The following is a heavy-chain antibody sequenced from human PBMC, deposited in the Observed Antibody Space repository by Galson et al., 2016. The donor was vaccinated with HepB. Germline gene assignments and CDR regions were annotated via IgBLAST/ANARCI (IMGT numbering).Heavy chain of an antibody. CDR3: ATSGVLEDNWSMPFGMDV. J-gene: IGHJ6*02. D-gene: IGHD1-1*01. Sequence: SVKVSCKASGGTFSSYSIAISWVRQAPGQGLEWMGSIIPIFGSGTANYAQKFQGRVTITADESTSTAYMELSNLRSEDTAVYYCATSGVLEDNWSMPFGMDVWGQGTTVTVSS. V-gene: IGHV1-69*13. CDR1: GGTFSSYSIA. CDR2: IIPIFGSGTA.